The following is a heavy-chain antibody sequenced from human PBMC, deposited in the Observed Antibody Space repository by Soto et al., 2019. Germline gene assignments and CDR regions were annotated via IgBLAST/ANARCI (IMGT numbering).Heavy chain of an antibody. CDR3: ARDSGAVRGMDV. D-gene: IGHD3-10*01. CDR1: ADAIYSGGYY. CDR2: IYYSGST. J-gene: IGHJ6*02. V-gene: IGHV4-31*03. Sequence: QVQLQESGPGLVKPSQTLSLTCTVSADAIYSGGYYWRWIRQHPGKGLEWIGYIYYSGSTYFYNPSLKSRVTISVATSKKQYSQRLTSVTAADTAVYYCARDSGAVRGMDVWGQGTTVTVSS.